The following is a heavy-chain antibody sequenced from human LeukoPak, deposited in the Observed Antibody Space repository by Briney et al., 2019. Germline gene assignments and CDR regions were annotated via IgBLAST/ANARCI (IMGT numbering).Heavy chain of an antibody. Sequence: ASVKVSCKASRGTFSSYAISWVRQAPGHGLEWRGGINPISGGTNHAQKFQGRVNLTRDTSISTAYMELSRLRYDDTAVYYFAKALHSIVVVPAAMSWFDAWGQGTLVTVSS. CDR3: AKALHSIVVVPAAMSWFDA. CDR2: INPISGGT. J-gene: IGHJ5*02. D-gene: IGHD2-2*01. CDR1: RGTFSSYA. V-gene: IGHV1-2*02.